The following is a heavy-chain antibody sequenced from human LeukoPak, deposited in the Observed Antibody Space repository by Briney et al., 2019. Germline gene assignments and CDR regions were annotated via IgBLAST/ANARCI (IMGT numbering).Heavy chain of an antibody. D-gene: IGHD2-2*01. V-gene: IGHV4-59*01. Sequence: SETLSLTCTVSGGSISSYYWSWIRQPPGKGLEWIAFIYYTGITNYNPSLKSRVTISVDTSKNQFSLRLSSVTAADTAVYYCARSVHEISSSADFDHWGQGTLVTVSS. CDR3: ARSVHEISSSADFDH. CDR1: GGSISSYY. CDR2: IYYTGIT. J-gene: IGHJ4*02.